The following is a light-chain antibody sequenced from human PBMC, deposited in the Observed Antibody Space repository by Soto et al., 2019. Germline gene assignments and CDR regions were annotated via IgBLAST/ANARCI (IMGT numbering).Light chain of an antibody. Sequence: EIVMTQSPATLSVSPGERATLCCRASQSVSSNLAWYQQKPGQTPRLLIYDTSTRATGVPTRFSGSRSGAEFTLTINSLQSEDFAVYYCQPYNNWPLTFGGGTKVDI. J-gene: IGKJ4*01. V-gene: IGKV3-15*01. CDR2: DTS. CDR3: QPYNNWPLT. CDR1: QSVSSN.